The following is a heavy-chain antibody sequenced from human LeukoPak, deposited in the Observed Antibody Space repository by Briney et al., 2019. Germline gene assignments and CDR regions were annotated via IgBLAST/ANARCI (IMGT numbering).Heavy chain of an antibody. J-gene: IGHJ4*02. D-gene: IGHD6-13*01. CDR2: INPILGIA. Sequence: SVKVSCKASGGTFSSYTISWVRQAPGQGLEWMGRINPILGIANYAQKFQGRVTITADKSTSTAYMELSSLRSEDTAVYYCARNSAAAGPFDYWGQGTLVTVSS. V-gene: IGHV1-69*02. CDR3: ARNSAAAGPFDY. CDR1: GGTFSSYT.